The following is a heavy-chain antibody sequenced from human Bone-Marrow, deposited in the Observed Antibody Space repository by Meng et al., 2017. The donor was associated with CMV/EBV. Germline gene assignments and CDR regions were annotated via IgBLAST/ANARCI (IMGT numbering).Heavy chain of an antibody. CDR2: ISSSSSYI. D-gene: IGHD6-13*01. V-gene: IGHV3-21*01. CDR1: GFTFSSYS. CDR3: ARGRAAAGTYYYYGMDV. Sequence: GESLKISCAASGFTFSSYSMNWVRQAPGKGLEWVSSISSSSSYIYYADSVKGRFTISRDNAKNSLYLQMNSLRAEDTAVYYCARGRAAAGTYYYYGMDVWGQGTTVTFYS. J-gene: IGHJ6*02.